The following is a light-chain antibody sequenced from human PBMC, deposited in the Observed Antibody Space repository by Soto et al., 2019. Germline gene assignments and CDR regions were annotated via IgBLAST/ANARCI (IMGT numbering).Light chain of an antibody. CDR3: CSYTSSSTLV. CDR2: EVS. Sequence: QSALTQPASVSGSPGQSITISFTGTSSDVGGYNYVSWYQQHPGKAPKLMIYEVSNRPSGVSNRFSGAKSGNTASLPISGLQAEEEADCYCCSYTSSSTLVFGTGTKVTVL. J-gene: IGLJ1*01. V-gene: IGLV2-14*01. CDR1: SSDVGGYNY.